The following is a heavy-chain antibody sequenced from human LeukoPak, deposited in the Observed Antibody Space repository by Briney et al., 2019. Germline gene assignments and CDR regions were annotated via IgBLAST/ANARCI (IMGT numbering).Heavy chain of an antibody. CDR3: ARHNYDFDFDY. J-gene: IGHJ4*02. D-gene: IGHD3-3*01. Sequence: ASVKVSCKASGYTFTDLYLHWVRQAPGQGLEWMGFLRTNTGGTSYAQKFQGRVTMTRDTSTSTAYLELTSLTSDDTAVYFCARHNYDFDFDYWGQGTLVTVSA. V-gene: IGHV1-2*02. CDR1: GYTFTDLY. CDR2: LRTNTGGT.